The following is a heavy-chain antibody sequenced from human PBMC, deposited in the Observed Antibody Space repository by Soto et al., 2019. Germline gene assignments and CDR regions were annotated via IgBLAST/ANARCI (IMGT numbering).Heavy chain of an antibody. CDR2: IYWDDDK. CDR1: GFSLSTSGVG. Sequence: QITLKESGPTLVKPTQTLTLTCTFSGFSLSTSGVGVGWIRQPPGKALEWLALIYWDDDKRYSPSLKSRLTITKDTTKNQVVLTMTQMDPVDTATYYCAHSLIGYYYDSSGSNWFDPWGQGTLVTVSS. CDR3: AHSLIGYYYDSSGSNWFDP. V-gene: IGHV2-5*02. D-gene: IGHD3-22*01. J-gene: IGHJ5*02.